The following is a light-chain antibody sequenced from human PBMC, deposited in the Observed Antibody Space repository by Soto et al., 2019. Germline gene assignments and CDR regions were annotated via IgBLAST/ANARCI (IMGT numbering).Light chain of an antibody. V-gene: IGKV3-20*01. CDR1: QSVSSSY. Sequence: EIVLTQSPGTLSLSPGERATLSCRASQSVSSSYLAWYQQKPGQAPRLLIYGASSRATGIPDRFSGSGSGTDFTLTISRLEPEDFAVYYCQQKFTFGPRTKVDIK. CDR3: QQKFT. J-gene: IGKJ3*01. CDR2: GAS.